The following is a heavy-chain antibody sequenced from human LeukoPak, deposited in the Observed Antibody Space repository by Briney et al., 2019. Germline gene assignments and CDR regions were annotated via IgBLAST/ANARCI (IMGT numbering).Heavy chain of an antibody. Sequence: ASVKVSCKASGYTLTGYYMHWVRQAPGQGLEWMGWMNPNSGGTNYAQKFQGRVTMTRDTSISTAYMELSRLRSDDTAVYYCATDCSSTSCYGDWFDPWGQGTLVTVSS. CDR1: GYTLTGYY. CDR3: ATDCSSTSCYGDWFDP. V-gene: IGHV1-2*02. D-gene: IGHD2-2*01. J-gene: IGHJ5*02. CDR2: MNPNSGGT.